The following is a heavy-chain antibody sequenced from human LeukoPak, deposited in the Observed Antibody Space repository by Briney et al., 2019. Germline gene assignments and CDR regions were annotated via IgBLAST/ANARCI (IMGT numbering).Heavy chain of an antibody. V-gene: IGHV4-39*07. D-gene: IGHD2-15*01. J-gene: IGHJ4*02. CDR2: IYYSGST. Sequence: SETLSLTCTVSGGSISSSSYYWGWIRQPPGKGLEWIGSIYYSGSTYYNPSLKSRVTISVDTSKNQFSLKLSSVTAADTAVYYCASFYCSGGSCYPAAFFDYWGQGTLVTVSS. CDR1: GGSISSSSYY. CDR3: ASFYCSGGSCYPAAFFDY.